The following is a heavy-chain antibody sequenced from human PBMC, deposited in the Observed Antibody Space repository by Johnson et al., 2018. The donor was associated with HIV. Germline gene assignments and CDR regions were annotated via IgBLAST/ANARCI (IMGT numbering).Heavy chain of an antibody. V-gene: IGHV3-66*02. D-gene: IGHD2-15*01. CDR1: GFTVSSNY. J-gene: IGHJ3*02. CDR3: ARVSGLGAFDI. Sequence: VQLVESGGGLVQPGGSLRLYCAASGFTVSSNYLSWVRQAPGKGLEWVSLIYSGGHTYYADSVKGRFTISRDSSKNTLYLQMNSLRVEDAAIYYCARVSGLGAFDIWGQGTMVTVSS. CDR2: IYSGGHT.